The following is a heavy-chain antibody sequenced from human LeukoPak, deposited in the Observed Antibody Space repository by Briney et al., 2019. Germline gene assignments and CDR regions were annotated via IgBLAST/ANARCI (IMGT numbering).Heavy chain of an antibody. V-gene: IGHV3-23*01. CDR2: ITGSGDST. D-gene: IGHD6-19*01. J-gene: IGHJ4*02. CDR1: GVSFSSYA. Sequence: GGSLRLSCAVSGVSFSSYAVGWVRQTQGKGLQLVSTITGSGDSTFYADSVNGRFTVSRDNSKNTLYLQMSSLRADDTALYYCAFGPHQQWLLADYWGQGTLVTVSS. CDR3: AFGPHQQWLLADY.